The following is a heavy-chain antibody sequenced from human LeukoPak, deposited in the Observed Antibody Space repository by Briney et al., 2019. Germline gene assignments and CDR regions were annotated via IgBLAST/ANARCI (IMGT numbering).Heavy chain of an antibody. CDR3: ARQAGSYAFYYYDY. CDR1: GGSISSYY. D-gene: IGHD2-2*01. J-gene: IGHJ4*02. Sequence: PSETLSLTCTVSGGSISSYYWSWIRQPPGKGLEWIGYIYYSGSTNYNPSLKSRVTISVDTSKNQFSLKLSSVTAADTAVYYCARQAGSYAFYYYDYWGQGTLVTVSS. V-gene: IGHV4-59*08. CDR2: IYYSGST.